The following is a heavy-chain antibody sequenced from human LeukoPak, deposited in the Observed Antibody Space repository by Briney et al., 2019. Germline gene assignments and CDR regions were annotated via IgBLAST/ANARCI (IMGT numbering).Heavy chain of an antibody. CDR1: GYTFTSYG. CDR3: ARDRTTIFGALYYYDMDV. Sequence: ASVKVSCKASGYTFTSYGISWVRQAPGQGLEWMGWISAYNGNTNYAQKLQGRVTMTTDTSTSTAYMELRSLRSDDTAVYYCARDRTTIFGALYYYDMDVWGQGTTVTVSS. CDR2: ISAYNGNT. V-gene: IGHV1-18*01. D-gene: IGHD3-3*01. J-gene: IGHJ6*02.